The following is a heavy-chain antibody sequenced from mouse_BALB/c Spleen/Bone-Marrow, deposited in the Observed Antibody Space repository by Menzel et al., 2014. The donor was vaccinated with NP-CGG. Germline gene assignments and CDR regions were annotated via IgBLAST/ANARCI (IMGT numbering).Heavy chain of an antibody. V-gene: IGHV1S41*01. CDR2: IAPGSGST. CDR1: GYTFTSYW. J-gene: IGHJ3*01. D-gene: IGHD2-4*01. Sequence: DLVKPGASVKLSCKASGYTFTSYWINWIKQRPGQGLEWIGRIAPGSGSTYYNEMFKGKATLTVDTSSSTAYIQLSSRSSENSAVYFCERGNDYDPFANGGQGPLVTVS. CDR3: ERGNDYDPFAN.